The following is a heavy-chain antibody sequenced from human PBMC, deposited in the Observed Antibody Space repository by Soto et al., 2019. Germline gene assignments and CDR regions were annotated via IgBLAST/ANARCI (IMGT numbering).Heavy chain of an antibody. V-gene: IGHV1-18*01. J-gene: IGHJ4*02. CDR3: ARGPESRSTAYFDY. Sequence: ASVKVSCKASGFPFTDYGFTWVRQAPGEGLEWMGWISAYTGNTNYAQKVQGRVTMSTDTSTSIAYLELRSLRSDDTAVYYCARGPESRSTAYFDYWGQGTLVTV. CDR2: ISAYTGNT. D-gene: IGHD2-2*01. CDR1: GFPFTDYG.